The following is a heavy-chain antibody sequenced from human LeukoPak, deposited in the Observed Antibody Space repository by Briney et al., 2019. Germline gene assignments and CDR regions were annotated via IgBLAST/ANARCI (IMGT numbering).Heavy chain of an antibody. CDR1: GFTFSSYA. J-gene: IGHJ4*02. Sequence: GRSLRLSCAASGFTFSSYAMPWVRQAPGKGLEWVAVISYDGSNKYYADSVKGRFTISRDNSKNTLYLQMNSLRAEDTAVYYCARSIAAAYFDYWGQGTLVTVSS. V-gene: IGHV3-30*04. D-gene: IGHD6-13*01. CDR3: ARSIAAAYFDY. CDR2: ISYDGSNK.